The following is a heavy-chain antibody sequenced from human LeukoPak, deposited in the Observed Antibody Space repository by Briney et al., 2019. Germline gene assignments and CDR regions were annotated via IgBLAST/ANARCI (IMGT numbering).Heavy chain of an antibody. Sequence: GGSLRLSCAASGFTFSSYAIHWVRQAPGKGLEWVAIISFDGNNKYYADSVKGRFTISRDNSKNTLFLQMNSLRDEDTAVYYCANKKGRIAVAGFPFDYWGQGTLVTVSS. V-gene: IGHV3-30-3*01. CDR2: ISFDGNNK. CDR1: GFTFSSYA. J-gene: IGHJ4*02. CDR3: ANKKGRIAVAGFPFDY. D-gene: IGHD6-19*01.